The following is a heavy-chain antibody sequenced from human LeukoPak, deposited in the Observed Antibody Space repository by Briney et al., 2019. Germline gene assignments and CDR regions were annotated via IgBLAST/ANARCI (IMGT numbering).Heavy chain of an antibody. Sequence: GGSQRLSCEASGFTLSHYGMHWDRQAPGKGLEWVAIISNGGNVDYADSVKGRFIISRDISKNTLDLLMNSLRDEDTAVYYCAREGFYASGSPFDYWGQGALVAVSS. V-gene: IGHV3-30*03. CDR3: AREGFYASGSPFDY. J-gene: IGHJ4*02. CDR1: GFTLSHYG. CDR2: ISNGGNV. D-gene: IGHD3-10*01.